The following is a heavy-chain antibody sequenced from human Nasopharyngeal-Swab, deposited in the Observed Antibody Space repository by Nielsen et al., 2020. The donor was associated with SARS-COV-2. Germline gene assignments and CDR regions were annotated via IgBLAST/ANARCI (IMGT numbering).Heavy chain of an antibody. Sequence: SGPTLVKPTQTLTLTCTFSGFSLSTSGMCVRWIRQPPGKALEWLARIDWDDDKYYSTSMKTRLTISKDTSKNQVVLTMTNMDPVETATYYCALITLSSDYVGAFDIWGQGTMVTVSS. V-gene: IGHV2-70*11. D-gene: IGHD4-17*01. CDR3: ALITLSSDYVGAFDI. J-gene: IGHJ3*02. CDR1: GFSLSTSGMC. CDR2: IDWDDDK.